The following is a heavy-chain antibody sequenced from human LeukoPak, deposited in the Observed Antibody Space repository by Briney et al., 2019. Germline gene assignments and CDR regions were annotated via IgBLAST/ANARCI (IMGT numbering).Heavy chain of an antibody. CDR3: ARHPTEDWDFDY. CDR1: GGSISSSSYY. CDR2: IYYSGST. Sequence: PSETLSLTCTVSGGSISSSSYYWGWIRQPPGKGLEWIGSIYYSGSTYYNPSLKSRVTISVDTSKNQFSLKLSSVTAADTAVYYCARHPTEDWDFDYWGQGTLVTVSS. D-gene: IGHD3-9*01. J-gene: IGHJ4*02. V-gene: IGHV4-39*01.